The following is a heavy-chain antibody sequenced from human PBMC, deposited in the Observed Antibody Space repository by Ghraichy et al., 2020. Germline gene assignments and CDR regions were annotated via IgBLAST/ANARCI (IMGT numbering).Heavy chain of an antibody. Sequence: SETLSLTCAISGDSVSSNSAAWNWIRQSPSRGLEWLGRTYYRSKWYNDYAVSVKSRITINPDTSKNQFSLQLNSVTPEDTAVYYCARQGSSPGRVYYYYMDVWGKGTTVTVSS. CDR3: ARQGSSPGRVYYYYMDV. V-gene: IGHV6-1*01. CDR1: GDSVSSNSAA. CDR2: TYYRSKWYN. J-gene: IGHJ6*03. D-gene: IGHD6-13*01.